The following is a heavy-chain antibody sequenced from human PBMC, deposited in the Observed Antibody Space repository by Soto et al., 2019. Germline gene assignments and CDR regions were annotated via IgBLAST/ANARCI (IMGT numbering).Heavy chain of an antibody. CDR3: RSGYYYGMDV. CDR2: IGTGGDT. CDR1: GFTFSSHD. V-gene: IGHV3-13*01. J-gene: IGHJ6*02. Sequence: EVQLVESGGGLVQPGGSLRLSCAASGFTFSSHDMHWVRQATGKGLEWVSAIGTGGDTYYPDSVKGRFTISRENAKNSIYLQMNNLSVGYTAVYYCRSGYYYGMDVWGQGTTVSVSS.